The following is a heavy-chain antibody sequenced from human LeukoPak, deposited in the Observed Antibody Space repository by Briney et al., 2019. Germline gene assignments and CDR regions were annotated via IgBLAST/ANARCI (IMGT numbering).Heavy chain of an antibody. J-gene: IGHJ5*02. CDR1: GGSFSGYY. Sequence: SETLSLTCAVYGGSFSGYYWSWIRQPPGKGLEWIGEINHSGSTNYNPSLKSRVTISVDTSKNQFSLKLSSVTAADTAVYYCARAEGYCSSTSCSNWFDPWGQGTLVTVSS. V-gene: IGHV4-34*01. CDR3: ARAEGYCSSTSCSNWFDP. CDR2: INHSGST. D-gene: IGHD2-2*01.